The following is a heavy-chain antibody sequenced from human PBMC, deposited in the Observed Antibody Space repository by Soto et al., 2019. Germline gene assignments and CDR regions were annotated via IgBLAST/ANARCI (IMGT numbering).Heavy chain of an antibody. CDR1: GFTFSNYW. V-gene: IGHV3-7*01. CDR2: IKQDGNEK. CDR3: ARPQGSYDSSGFDY. Sequence: EVQLVESGGGLVQPGGSLRLSCEVSGFTFSNYWMNWVRQVPGKGLEWVANIKQDGNEKYYVDSVKGRFTISRDNARNSLYLQMSSLRDVDTAVYYCARPQGSYDSSGFDYWGQGTLVTVSS. D-gene: IGHD3-22*01. J-gene: IGHJ4*02.